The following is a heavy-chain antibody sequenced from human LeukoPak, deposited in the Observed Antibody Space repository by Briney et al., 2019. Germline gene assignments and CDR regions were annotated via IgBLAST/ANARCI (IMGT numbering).Heavy chain of an antibody. D-gene: IGHD3-16*01. Sequence: GGSLRLSCAVSGFTFSDYSMNWVRQAPGKGLEWVSSICSRSVYIYYADSVRGRFTISRDNAKDSLYLQMDSLRAEDTAVYYCARDRSGSYPYYFDYWGQGGLVTVSS. CDR1: GFTFSDYS. J-gene: IGHJ4*02. V-gene: IGHV3-21*01. CDR3: ARDRSGSYPYYFDY. CDR2: ICSRSVYI.